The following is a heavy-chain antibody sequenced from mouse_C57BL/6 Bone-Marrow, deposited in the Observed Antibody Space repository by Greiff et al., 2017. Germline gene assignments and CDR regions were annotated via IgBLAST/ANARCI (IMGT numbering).Heavy chain of an antibody. D-gene: IGHD3-3*01. Sequence: EVMLVESGGGLVKPGGSLKLSCAASGFTFSDYGMHWVRQAPGQGLEWVAYISRGSSTIYYADTVKGRFTISRDNAKNTLFLQMTSPRSEDTAMYYCARYLGDYWGQGTTLTVSS. J-gene: IGHJ2*01. CDR2: ISRGSSTI. CDR3: ARYLGDY. V-gene: IGHV5-17*01. CDR1: GFTFSDYG.